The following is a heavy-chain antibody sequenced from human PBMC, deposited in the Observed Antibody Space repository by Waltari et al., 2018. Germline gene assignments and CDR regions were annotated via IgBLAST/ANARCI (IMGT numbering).Heavy chain of an antibody. Sequence: VQLVQPGSEVKKPGSSGKLSCKASGGTFTSFCINWVRLAPGQGLEWMGRVIPSLRMANYAQKFQGSVTITADEPTSSAYLELNSLRSEDTAVYYCARGFYDGSGSLRDYYGMDVWGQGTAVTVSS. CDR1: GGTFTSFC. CDR3: ARGFYDGSGSLRDYYGMDV. D-gene: IGHD3-10*01. V-gene: IGHV1-69*04. CDR2: VIPSLRMA. J-gene: IGHJ6*02.